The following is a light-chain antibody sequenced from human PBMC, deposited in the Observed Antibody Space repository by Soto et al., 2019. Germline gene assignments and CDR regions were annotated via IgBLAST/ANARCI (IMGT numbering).Light chain of an antibody. CDR2: MND. Sequence: SVLTQPPSASETPGQMVIMSCSGSSSNIGRNYVYWYQQVPGTAPKLLIYMNDQRPSGVPDRFSGAKSGTTASLAISGLRSEDEADYYCAAWDASLSGHVFGTGTKVTVL. V-gene: IGLV1-47*01. CDR1: SSNIGRNY. J-gene: IGLJ1*01. CDR3: AAWDASLSGHV.